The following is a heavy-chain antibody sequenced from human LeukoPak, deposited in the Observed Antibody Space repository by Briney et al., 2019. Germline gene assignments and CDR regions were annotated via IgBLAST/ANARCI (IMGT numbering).Heavy chain of an antibody. J-gene: IGHJ4*02. CDR1: GGSISSYY. CDR2: IYYSGST. Sequence: PSETLSLTCTVSGGSISSYYWSWIRQAPGKGLEWIGYIYYSGSTNYNPSLKSRVIISVDTSKNQFSLKLSSVTAADTAVYYCARGSPKTAWIQLWFFFNYWGQGTLVTVSS. V-gene: IGHV4-59*12. D-gene: IGHD5-18*01. CDR3: ARGSPKTAWIQLWFFFNY.